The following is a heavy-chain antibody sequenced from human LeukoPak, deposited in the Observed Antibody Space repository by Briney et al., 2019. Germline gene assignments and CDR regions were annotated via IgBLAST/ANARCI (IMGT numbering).Heavy chain of an antibody. V-gene: IGHV3-23*01. J-gene: IGHJ4*02. D-gene: IGHD6-13*01. CDR3: AITQGSSRRYFDY. CDR1: GFTFSAYP. CDR2: ISGSGGST. Sequence: GGSLRLSCAASGFTFSAYPMTWVRQAPGKGLEGVSAISGSGGSTYYADSVKGRFTISRDNSKNTLYLQMNSLRAEDTAVYYCAITQGSSRRYFDYWGQGTLVTVSS.